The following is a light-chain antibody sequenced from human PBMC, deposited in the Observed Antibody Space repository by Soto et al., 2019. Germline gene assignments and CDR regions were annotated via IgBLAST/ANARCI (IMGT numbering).Light chain of an antibody. V-gene: IGKV3-20*01. J-gene: IGKJ1*01. CDR2: GAS. CDR1: QSVSNNY. CDR3: QQYGSSST. Sequence: IMLTQSAGTLSLSTGERATLSCRASQSVSNNYLAWYQQNPGQAPRLLIYGASNRATGIPDRCSGSGSGTDFTLTISRLEPDDFAVYYCQQYGSSSTFGQGTKVDIK.